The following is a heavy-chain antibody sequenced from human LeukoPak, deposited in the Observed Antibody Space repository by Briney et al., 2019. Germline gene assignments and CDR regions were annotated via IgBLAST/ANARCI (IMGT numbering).Heavy chain of an antibody. V-gene: IGHV3-23*01. Sequence: GGSLRLSCAASGFSFSSYGMSWVRQAPGKGLEWVSAISGSGGSTYYADSVKGRFTISRDNSKNTLYLQMNSLRAEDTAVYYCAKGGRIVVAPDAFDIWGQGTMVTVSS. J-gene: IGHJ3*02. CDR3: AKGGRIVVAPDAFDI. CDR1: GFSFSSYG. D-gene: IGHD3-22*01. CDR2: ISGSGGST.